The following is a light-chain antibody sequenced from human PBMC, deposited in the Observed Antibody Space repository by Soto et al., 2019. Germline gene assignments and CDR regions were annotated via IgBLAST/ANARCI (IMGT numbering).Light chain of an antibody. CDR1: QSVSSSY. Sequence: EIVLTQSPGTLSLSPGERATLSCRASQSVSSSYLAWYQQKPGQAPRLLIYGASSRATCIPDRFSGSGSGTDFTLTISRLEPEDFAVYYCQQYGSSPWTFGQGTKVEIE. CDR2: GAS. CDR3: QQYGSSPWT. V-gene: IGKV3-20*01. J-gene: IGKJ1*01.